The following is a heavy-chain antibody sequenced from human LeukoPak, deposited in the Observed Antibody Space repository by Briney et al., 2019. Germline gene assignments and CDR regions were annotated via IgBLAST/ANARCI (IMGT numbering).Heavy chain of an antibody. CDR2: IIPILGIA. D-gene: IGHD3-9*01. CDR1: GGTFSSYA. Sequence: SVKVSCKASGGTFSSYAISWVRQAPGQGLEWMGRIIPILGIANYAQKFQGRVTITADESTSTAYMELSSLRSEDTAVYYCARTTGYYDYYGMDVWGQGTTVTVSS. V-gene: IGHV1-69*04. CDR3: ARTTGYYDYYGMDV. J-gene: IGHJ6*02.